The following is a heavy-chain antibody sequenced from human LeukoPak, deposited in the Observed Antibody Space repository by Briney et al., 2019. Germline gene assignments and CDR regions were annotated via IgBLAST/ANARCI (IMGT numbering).Heavy chain of an antibody. J-gene: IGHJ4*02. CDR1: GFTFSSYG. CDR2: ISSDGSNK. Sequence: GRSLRLSCAASGFTFSSYGMHWVRQAPGKGLEWVAVISSDGSNKYYADSVKGRFTISRDNSKNTLYLQMNSLRAEDTAVYYCARNGIAVAGLNPWYFDYWGQGTLVTVSS. V-gene: IGHV3-30*03. D-gene: IGHD6-19*01. CDR3: ARNGIAVAGLNPWYFDY.